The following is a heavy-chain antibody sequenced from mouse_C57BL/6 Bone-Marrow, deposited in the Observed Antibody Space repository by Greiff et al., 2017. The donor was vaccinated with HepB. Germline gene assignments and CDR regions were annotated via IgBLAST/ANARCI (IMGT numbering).Heavy chain of an antibody. Sequence: QVQLQQPGAELVMPGASVKLSCKASGYTFTSYWMHWVKQRPGPGLEWIGEIDPSDSYTNYNQKFKGKSTLTVDNSSSTAYMKLSSLTSEDSAVYYCARSSYYYGSSYAMDYWGQGTSVTVSS. CDR3: ARSSYYYGSSYAMDY. CDR2: IDPSDSYT. J-gene: IGHJ4*01. D-gene: IGHD1-1*01. V-gene: IGHV1-69*01. CDR1: GYTFTSYW.